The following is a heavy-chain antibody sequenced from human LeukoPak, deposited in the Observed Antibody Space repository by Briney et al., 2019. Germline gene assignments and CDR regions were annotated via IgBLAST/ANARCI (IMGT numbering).Heavy chain of an antibody. CDR2: ISYDGSNK. CDR1: GFTFSSYA. CDR3: ARELPVAEFDP. D-gene: IGHD2-15*01. V-gene: IGHV3-30-3*01. Sequence: QPGRSLRLSCAASGFTFSSYAMHWVRQAPGKGLEWVAVISYDGSNKYYADSVKGRFTISRDNSKNTLYLQMNSLRAEDTAVYYCARELPVAEFDPWGQGTLVTVSS. J-gene: IGHJ5*02.